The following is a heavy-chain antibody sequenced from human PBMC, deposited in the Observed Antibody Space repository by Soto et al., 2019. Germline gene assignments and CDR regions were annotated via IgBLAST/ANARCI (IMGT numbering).Heavy chain of an antibody. CDR2: ISWNTDNI. J-gene: IGHJ5*01. V-gene: IGHV3-9*01. D-gene: IGHD6-19*01. Sequence: QPXGSLILSFAASGFSFSDYAMQWVRPAPGKGLEWVAGISWNTDNIGYADSVKGRVTISRDNAGHALYLEMNSLRDEDTAVYYCAKGRNKIAVVTPFDWWPHGTLVTVSS. CDR3: AKGRNKIAVVTPFDW. CDR1: GFSFSDYA.